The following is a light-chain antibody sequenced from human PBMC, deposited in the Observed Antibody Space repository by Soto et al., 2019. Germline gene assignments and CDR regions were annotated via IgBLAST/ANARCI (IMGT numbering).Light chain of an antibody. J-gene: IGKJ2*01. CDR3: QQGNNWPLT. V-gene: IGKV3-15*01. CDR2: GAS. CDR1: QSINSE. Sequence: EIVMTQSPATLSLSPRERAALSCRASQSINSELAWYQQKPGQPPRLLIYGASPRATGVPASFTGSESGSEFTLTISGLQSEDFAVYYCQQGNNWPLTFGQGTRLEI.